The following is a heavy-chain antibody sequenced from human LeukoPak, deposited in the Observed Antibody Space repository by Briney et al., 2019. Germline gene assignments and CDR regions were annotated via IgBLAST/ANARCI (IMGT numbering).Heavy chain of an antibody. J-gene: IGHJ6*02. CDR3: ASQYISSIERVYYYYGMDV. D-gene: IGHD6-6*01. CDR1: GFTFSTYD. CDR2: IWYDGSNK. V-gene: IGHV3-33*01. Sequence: PGRSLRLSCAASGFTFSTYDMHWVRQAPGRGLERVAVIWYDGSNKYYADSVKGRFTISRDNSKNTLYLQMNSLRAEDTAVYYCASQYISSIERVYYYYGMDVWGQRTTVTVSS.